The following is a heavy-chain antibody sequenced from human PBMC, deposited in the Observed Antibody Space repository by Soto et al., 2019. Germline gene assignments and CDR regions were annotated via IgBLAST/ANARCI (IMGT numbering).Heavy chain of an antibody. D-gene: IGHD2-2*01. J-gene: IGHJ3*02. V-gene: IGHV4-59*01. CDR2: IYYSGST. Sequence: SETLSLTCTVSGGNISSYYWSWIRQTPGKGLEWIGYIYYSGSTNYNPSLKSRVTISVDTSKNQFSLKLSSVTAADTAVYYCARAVPKGPAAMPFGAFDIWGQGTMVTVSS. CDR1: GGNISSYY. CDR3: ARAVPKGPAAMPFGAFDI.